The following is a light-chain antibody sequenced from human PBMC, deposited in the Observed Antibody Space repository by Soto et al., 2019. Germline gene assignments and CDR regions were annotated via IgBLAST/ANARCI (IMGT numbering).Light chain of an antibody. CDR1: QSVSSTY. CDR2: GTS. Sequence: EIVLTQSPGTLSLSPGETATLSCRSSQSVSSTYLAWYQQKPGQAPRLLIYGTSTRATGIPDRFSGTGSGTDFTLTISRLEPEDFAVYYCQQYSASPAMYTFGQGTNLEIK. J-gene: IGKJ2*01. CDR3: QQYSASPAMYT. V-gene: IGKV3-20*01.